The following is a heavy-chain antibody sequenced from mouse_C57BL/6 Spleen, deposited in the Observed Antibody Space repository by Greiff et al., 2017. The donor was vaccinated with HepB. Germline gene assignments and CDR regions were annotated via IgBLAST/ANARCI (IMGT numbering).Heavy chain of an antibody. CDR3: TTDDYGYFDV. V-gene: IGHV14-4*01. CDR2: IDPENGDT. CDR1: GFNIKDDY. D-gene: IGHD2-3*01. Sequence: EVKLVESGAELVRPGASVKLSCTASGFNIKDDYMHWVKQRPEQGLEWIGWIDPENGDTEYASKFQGKATITADTSSNTAYLQLSSLTSEDTAVYYCTTDDYGYFDVWGTGTTVTVSS. J-gene: IGHJ1*03.